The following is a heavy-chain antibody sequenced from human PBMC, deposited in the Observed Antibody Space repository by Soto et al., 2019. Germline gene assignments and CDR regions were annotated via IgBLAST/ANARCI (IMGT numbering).Heavy chain of an antibody. V-gene: IGHV1-3*01. CDR3: ARDLGTVTNDY. D-gene: IGHD4-17*01. CDR1: GYTFTSYA. J-gene: IGHJ4*02. Sequence: ASVKVSCKASGYTFTSYAIHWVRQAPGQRLEWMGWINAGNGNTKYSQKFQGRVTITRDTSTSTAYMELRSLRSEDTAVYYCARDLGTVTNDYWGKGTLVTVSS. CDR2: INAGNGNT.